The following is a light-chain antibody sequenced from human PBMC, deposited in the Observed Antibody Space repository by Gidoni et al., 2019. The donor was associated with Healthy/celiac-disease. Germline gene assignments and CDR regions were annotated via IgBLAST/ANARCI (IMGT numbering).Light chain of an antibody. CDR3: SSYTSSSTLVV. Sequence: QSALTQPASVSGSPGQSITISCTGTSSDVGGYNYVSWYQQHPGIAPKLMICEVSNRPSGVSNRFSGSKSGNTASLTISGLQAEDEADYYCSSYTSSSTLVVFGGGTKLTVL. CDR2: EVS. CDR1: SSDVGGYNY. V-gene: IGLV2-14*01. J-gene: IGLJ2*01.